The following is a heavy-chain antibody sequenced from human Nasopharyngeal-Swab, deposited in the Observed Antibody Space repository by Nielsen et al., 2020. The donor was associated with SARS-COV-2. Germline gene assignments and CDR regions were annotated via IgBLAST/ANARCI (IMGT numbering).Heavy chain of an antibody. J-gene: IGHJ4*02. CDR1: GFTFSNYW. CDR2: IKEDGSAK. Sequence: GGSLRLSCADSGFTFSNYWMSWVRQAPGKGLEWVANIKEDGSAKYYVDSVKGRFTISRDNAEKSLYLEMNSLRAEDTAVYYCARDWGGAPWYWGQGTLVTVSS. D-gene: IGHD2-21*01. CDR3: ARDWGGAPWY. V-gene: IGHV3-7*01.